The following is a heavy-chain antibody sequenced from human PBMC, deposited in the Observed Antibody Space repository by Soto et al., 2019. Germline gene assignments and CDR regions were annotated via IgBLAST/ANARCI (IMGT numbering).Heavy chain of an antibody. Sequence: EVQLVESGGGLVQPGRSLRLSCAASGFIFDDYAMHWVRQAPGKGLEWVSSISWNSGTIVYADSVKGRFTISRDNAKNSLYLQMNSLRTVYTAFYYCTKGRSTSCFAPVDYWGQGTLVTVSS. J-gene: IGHJ4*02. CDR2: ISWNSGTI. CDR3: TKGRSTSCFAPVDY. D-gene: IGHD2-2*01. V-gene: IGHV3-9*01. CDR1: GFIFDDYA.